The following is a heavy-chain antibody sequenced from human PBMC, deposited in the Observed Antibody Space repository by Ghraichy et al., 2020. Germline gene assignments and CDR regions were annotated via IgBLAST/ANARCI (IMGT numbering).Heavy chain of an antibody. V-gene: IGHV3-21*01. Sequence: SCAASGFTFSSYTMNWVRQAPGKGLECVSSISRSGSSIYYADSVKGRFTISRDNAKNSLYVQMNSLRAEDTAVYYCARSYDYGDHIDYWGQGTRVTVSS. CDR3: ARSYDYGDHIDY. CDR1: GFTFSSYT. J-gene: IGHJ4*02. CDR2: ISRSGSSI. D-gene: IGHD4-17*01.